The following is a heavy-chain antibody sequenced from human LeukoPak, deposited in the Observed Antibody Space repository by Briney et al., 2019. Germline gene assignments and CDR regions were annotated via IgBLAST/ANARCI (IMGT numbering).Heavy chain of an antibody. J-gene: IGHJ4*02. V-gene: IGHV1-46*01. CDR1: GYTFTSYY. D-gene: IGHD3-22*01. CDR2: INPSGGST. Sequence: ASVKVSCKASGYTFTSYYMHWVRQAPGQGLEWMGIINPSGGSTSYAQKFQGRVTMTRDTSTSTVYMELSSLRSEDTAVYYCARGPPVFGMIVVAPMGYWGQGTLVTVSS. CDR3: ARGPPVFGMIVVAPMGY.